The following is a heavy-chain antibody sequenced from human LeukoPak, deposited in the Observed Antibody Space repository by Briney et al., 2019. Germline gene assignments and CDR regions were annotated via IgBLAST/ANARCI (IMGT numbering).Heavy chain of an antibody. CDR1: GGSFSGYY. D-gene: IGHD5-12*01. J-gene: IGHJ4*02. CDR2: INHSGST. Sequence: PSETLSLTCAVYGGSFSGYYWSWLRQPPGKGLEWIGEINHSGSTNYNPSLKSRVTISVDTSKNQFSLKLSSVTAADTAVYYCARGTRAGGYTPPRWGSVYYWGQGTLVTVSS. CDR3: ARGTRAGGYTPPRWGSVYY. V-gene: IGHV4-34*01.